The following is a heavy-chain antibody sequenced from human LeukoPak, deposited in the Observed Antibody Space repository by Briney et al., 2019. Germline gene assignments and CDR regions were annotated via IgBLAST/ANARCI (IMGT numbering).Heavy chain of an antibody. Sequence: PGGSLRLSCAASGFTFSSYSMNWVRQAPGKGLEWVSSISSSSSYIYYADSVKGRFTISRDNAKNSLYLQMNSLRAEDTAVYYCARVPTVTIDVFDPWGQGTLVTVSS. CDR3: ARVPTVTIDVFDP. V-gene: IGHV3-21*01. J-gene: IGHJ5*02. D-gene: IGHD4-11*01. CDR2: ISSSSSYI. CDR1: GFTFSSYS.